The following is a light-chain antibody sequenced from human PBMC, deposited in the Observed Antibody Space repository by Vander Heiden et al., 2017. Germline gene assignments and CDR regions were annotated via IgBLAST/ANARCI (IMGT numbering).Light chain of an antibody. CDR1: SSNIGGNT. Sequence: QSVLTQSPSASVTPGQRVTISCSGSSSNIGGNTVNWYQQRPGTAPKLLIYSNNQRPSGVPDRFSGSKSGTSASLAISGLQSEDEADYYCAAWDDSLNGLVFGGGTKLTVL. J-gene: IGLJ2*01. CDR3: AAWDDSLNGLV. V-gene: IGLV1-44*01. CDR2: SNN.